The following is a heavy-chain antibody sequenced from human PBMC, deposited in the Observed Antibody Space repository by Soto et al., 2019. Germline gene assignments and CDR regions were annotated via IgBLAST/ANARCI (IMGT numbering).Heavy chain of an antibody. CDR1: GGTFSSYA. CDR2: IIPSFGTA. Sequence: SVKVSCKASGGTFSSYAISWVRQAPGQRLEWMGGIIPSFGTANYAQKFQGRVTITADKSTSTAYMELSSLRSEDTAVYYCARDRRDGSDDAFDIWGQGTMVTVSS. D-gene: IGHD2-2*03. CDR3: ARDRRDGSDDAFDI. J-gene: IGHJ3*02. V-gene: IGHV1-69*06.